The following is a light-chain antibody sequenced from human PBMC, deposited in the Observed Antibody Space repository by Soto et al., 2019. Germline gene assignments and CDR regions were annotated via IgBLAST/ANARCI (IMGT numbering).Light chain of an antibody. Sequence: DIQMTQSPSSLFASVEDRAPFACRASQSISSYLNWYQHKTGKVPKLLIYATSSLQSGVPSRFSGSGSGTDFTLTISSLQPEDFATYYCQQSYSSPPTFGQGTKVDI. V-gene: IGKV1-39*01. J-gene: IGKJ1*01. CDR1: QSISSY. CDR3: QQSYSSPPT. CDR2: ATS.